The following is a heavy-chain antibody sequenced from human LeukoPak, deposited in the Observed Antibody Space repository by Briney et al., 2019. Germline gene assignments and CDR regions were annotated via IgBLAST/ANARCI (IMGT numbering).Heavy chain of an antibody. J-gene: IGHJ6*03. V-gene: IGHV3-7*03. CDR3: ARGSPRAMVYYYYYMDV. CDR1: GFTFSSYY. CDR2: IKEDGSER. D-gene: IGHD5-18*01. Sequence: GGSLRLSCVASGFTFSSYYMSWVRQAPGKGLEWVANIKEDGSERYYVDSMKGRFTISRDNAKNSLYLQMNSLRAEDTAVYYCARGSPRAMVYYYYYMDVWGKGTTVTVSS.